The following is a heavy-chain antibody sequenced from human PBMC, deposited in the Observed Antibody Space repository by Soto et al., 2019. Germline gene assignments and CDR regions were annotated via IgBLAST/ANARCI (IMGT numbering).Heavy chain of an antibody. Sequence: ASVKVSFKASGYTFTSYGISWVRQAPGQGLEWMGWISAYNGNTNYAQKLQGRVTMTTDTSTSTAYMELRSLRSDDTAVYYCATFRKRDYYDSSGYYPFDYWGQGTLVTVSS. CDR2: ISAYNGNT. V-gene: IGHV1-18*01. CDR3: ATFRKRDYYDSSGYYPFDY. D-gene: IGHD3-22*01. CDR1: GYTFTSYG. J-gene: IGHJ4*02.